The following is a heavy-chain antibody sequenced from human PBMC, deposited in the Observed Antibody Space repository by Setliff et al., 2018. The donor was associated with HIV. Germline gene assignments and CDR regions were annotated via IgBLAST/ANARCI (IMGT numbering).Heavy chain of an antibody. CDR3: ARVIDYGVLYWSYYMDV. CDR1: GYTFSTYA. Sequence: ASVKVSCKASGYTFSTYAIHWVRQAPGQRLEWMGWINAGSGNTKYSQKFQGRVSIARDTSTSTAYMELRSLRSDDTAVYYCARVIDYGVLYWSYYMDVWGKGTTVTVSS. V-gene: IGHV1-3*01. J-gene: IGHJ6*03. D-gene: IGHD4-17*01. CDR2: INAGSGNT.